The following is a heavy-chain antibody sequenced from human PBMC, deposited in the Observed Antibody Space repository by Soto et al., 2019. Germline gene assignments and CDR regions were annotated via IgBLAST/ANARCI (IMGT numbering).Heavy chain of an antibody. D-gene: IGHD3-22*01. J-gene: IGHJ4*02. CDR3: AKDVHYGSSYGRDH. V-gene: IGHV3-23*01. CDR2: ISGGGGGT. CDR1: GFTFDNFA. Sequence: PGGSLRLSCTTSGFTFDNFAMSWVRQAPGRGLEWVSAISGGGGGTYYADSVKGRLIISRDNSKNTVYLQVNGLRPDDTAVYYCAKDVHYGSSYGRDHYGQGTLGTASS.